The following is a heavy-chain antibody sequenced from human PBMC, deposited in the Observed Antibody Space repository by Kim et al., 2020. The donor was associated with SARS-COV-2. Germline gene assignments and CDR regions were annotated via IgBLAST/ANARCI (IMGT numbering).Heavy chain of an antibody. J-gene: IGHJ4*02. Sequence: KFQGRVTMTRDKSTSTVYMELSSLRSEDTAVYYCARASGDYGDYVLGFDYWGQGTLVTVSS. D-gene: IGHD4-17*01. V-gene: IGHV1-46*01. CDR3: ARASGDYGDYVLGFDY.